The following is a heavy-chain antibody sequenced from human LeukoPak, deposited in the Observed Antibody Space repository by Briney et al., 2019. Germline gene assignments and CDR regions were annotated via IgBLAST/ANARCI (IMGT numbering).Heavy chain of an antibody. D-gene: IGHD3-10*01. J-gene: IGHJ4*02. CDR3: ARVSRDDSGSYYSYFDY. V-gene: IGHV4-30-4*01. CDR1: GGSISSGDYY. Sequence: PSQTLSLTCTVSGGSISSGDYYWSWIRQPPGKGLEWIGYIYYSGSTYYNPSLKSRITMSVDTSKNQFSLKLSSVTAADTAVYYCARVSRDDSGSYYSYFDYWGQGTLVTVSS. CDR2: IYYSGST.